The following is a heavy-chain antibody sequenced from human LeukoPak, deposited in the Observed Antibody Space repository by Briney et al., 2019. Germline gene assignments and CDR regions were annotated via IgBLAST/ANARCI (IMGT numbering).Heavy chain of an antibody. CDR3: ARSGTFYCSSTSCRRDDWFDP. J-gene: IGHJ5*02. CDR2: ICDSGST. CDR1: GGSISSSSYY. V-gene: IGHV4-39*07. D-gene: IGHD2-2*01. Sequence: PPETLSLTCTVSGGSISSSSYYWVWMRQPPGKGLVGIGSICDSGSTYYNPSLKSRVTISVDTSKNQFSLKLSSVTAADTAVYYCARSGTFYCSSTSCRRDDWFDPWGQGTLVTVSS.